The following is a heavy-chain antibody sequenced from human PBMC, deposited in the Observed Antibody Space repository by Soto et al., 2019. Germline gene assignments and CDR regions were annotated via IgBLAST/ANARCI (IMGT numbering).Heavy chain of an antibody. CDR2: ISYDGSNK. CDR3: AKCSDIVVVPAAMWWYYGMDV. CDR1: GFTFSSYG. D-gene: IGHD2-2*01. V-gene: IGHV3-30*18. Sequence: GGSLRLSCAASGFTFSSYGMHWVRQAPGKGLEWVAVISYDGSNKYYADSVKGRFTISRDNSKNTLYLQMNSLRAEDTAVYYCAKCSDIVVVPAAMWWYYGMDVWGQGTTVTVSS. J-gene: IGHJ6*02.